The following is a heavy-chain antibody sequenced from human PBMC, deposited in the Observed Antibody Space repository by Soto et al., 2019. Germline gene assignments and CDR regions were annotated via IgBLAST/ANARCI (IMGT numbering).Heavy chain of an antibody. Sequence: GAQRVSSVAPGFPFRSSGSHSVRQAPSKGLDWVAVISYDGSNKYYADSVKGRFTISRDNSKNTLYLQMNSLRAEDTAVYYCARDWITGTPYDYDSYGMHVLCQETTLTVSS. CDR1: GFPFRSSG. CDR2: ISYDGSNK. J-gene: IGHJ6*02. CDR3: ARDWITGTPYDYDSYGMHV. D-gene: IGHD1-20*01. V-gene: IGHV3-30*03.